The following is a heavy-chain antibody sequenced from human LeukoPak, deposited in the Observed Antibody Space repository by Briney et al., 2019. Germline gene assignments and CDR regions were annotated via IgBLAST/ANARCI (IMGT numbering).Heavy chain of an antibody. Sequence: GGSLRLSCAASEFSVGSNYMTWVRQAPGKGLEWVSSISSSSSYIYYADSVKGRFTISRDNAKNSLYLQMNSLRAEDTAVYYCARDPGYSAFDYWGQGTLVTVSS. CDR1: EFSVGSNY. J-gene: IGHJ4*02. CDR3: ARDPGYSAFDY. CDR2: ISSSSSYI. V-gene: IGHV3-21*01. D-gene: IGHD4-11*01.